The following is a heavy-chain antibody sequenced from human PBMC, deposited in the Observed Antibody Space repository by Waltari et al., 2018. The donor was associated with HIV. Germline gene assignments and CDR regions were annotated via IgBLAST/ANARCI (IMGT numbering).Heavy chain of an antibody. CDR3: ARDSSSSWYSGYFQH. Sequence: EVQLVESGGGLVQPGGSLRLSCAASGFTFSSYWMHGGGEAPGKGLVWVSRINSDGSSTSYADSVKGRFTISRDNAKNTLYLQMNSLRAEDTAVYYCARDSSSSWYSGYFQHWGQGTLVTVSS. D-gene: IGHD6-13*01. J-gene: IGHJ1*01. CDR1: GFTFSSYW. CDR2: INSDGSST. V-gene: IGHV3-74*01.